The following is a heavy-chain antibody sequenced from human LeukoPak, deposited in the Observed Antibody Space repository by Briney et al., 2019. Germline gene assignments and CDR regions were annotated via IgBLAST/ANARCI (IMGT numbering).Heavy chain of an antibody. CDR1: GFTFSFYS. D-gene: IGHD6-13*01. J-gene: IGHJ6*02. CDR3: ARVAAGSPYYYGMDV. V-gene: IGHV3-21*01. Sequence: GGSLRLSCAASGFTFSFYSMNWVRQAPGKGLEWVSFISDSSGYINYADSVKGRFTISRDNAKNSLYLQMNSLRAEDTAVYYCARVAAGSPYYYGMDVWGQGTTVTVSS. CDR2: ISDSSGYI.